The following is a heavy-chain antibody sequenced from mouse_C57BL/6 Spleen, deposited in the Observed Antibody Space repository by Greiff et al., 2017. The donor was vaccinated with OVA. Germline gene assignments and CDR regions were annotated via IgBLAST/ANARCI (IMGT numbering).Heavy chain of an antibody. CDR3: ARPEWVCYDYDDGAWFAY. V-gene: IGHV4-1*01. J-gene: IGHJ3*01. Sequence: EVKLLESGGGLVQPGGSLKLSCAASGFAFSSYWMSWVRRAPGHGLEWIGEITPDSSTINYAQSLKDKSIFTRDNAKNTLYLQMSKVRSEDTALYYCARPEWVCYDYDDGAWFAYWGQGTMVTVSA. CDR2: ITPDSSTI. D-gene: IGHD2-4*01. CDR1: GFAFSSYW.